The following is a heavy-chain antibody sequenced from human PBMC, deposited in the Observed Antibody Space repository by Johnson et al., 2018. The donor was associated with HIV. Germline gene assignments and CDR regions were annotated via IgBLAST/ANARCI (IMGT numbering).Heavy chain of an antibody. J-gene: IGHJ3*02. CDR2: IYSGGST. V-gene: IGHV3-66*01. Sequence: VQLVESGGGVVQPGRSLRLSCAASGFTVSSNYMSWVRQAPGKGLEWVSVIYSGGSTYYAASVKGRFTISRENAKNSLYLQMNSLRAGDTAVYYCARGRLLWFRELLPASDAFDIWGQGTMVTVSS. CDR1: GFTVSSNY. CDR3: ARGRLLWFRELLPASDAFDI. D-gene: IGHD3-10*01.